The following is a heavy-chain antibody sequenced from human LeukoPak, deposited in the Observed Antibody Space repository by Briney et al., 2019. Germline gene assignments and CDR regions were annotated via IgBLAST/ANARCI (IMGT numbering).Heavy chain of an antibody. CDR3: AKEEEIVGATLFDY. J-gene: IGHJ4*02. CDR1: GFTFSSYG. Sequence: GGSLRLSCAASGFTFSSYGMHWVRQAPGKGLEWVAVISYDGSNKYYADSVKGRFTISRDNSKNTLYLQMNSLRAEDTAVYYCAKEEEIVGATLFDYWGQGTLVTVSS. V-gene: IGHV3-30*18. D-gene: IGHD1-26*01. CDR2: ISYDGSNK.